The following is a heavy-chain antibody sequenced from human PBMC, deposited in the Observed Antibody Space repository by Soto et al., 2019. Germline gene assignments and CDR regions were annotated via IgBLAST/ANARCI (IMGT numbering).Heavy chain of an antibody. CDR1: GGSISSGGYY. CDR3: ARVGYDFWSGLPPHRYYYYGMDV. J-gene: IGHJ6*02. Sequence: ASETLSLTCTVSGGSISSGGYYWSWIRQHPGKGLEWIGYIYYSGSTYYNPSLKSRVTISVDTSKNQFSLKLSSVTAADTAVYYCARVGYDFWSGLPPHRYYYYGMDVWGQGTTVTVSS. V-gene: IGHV4-31*03. D-gene: IGHD3-3*01. CDR2: IYYSGST.